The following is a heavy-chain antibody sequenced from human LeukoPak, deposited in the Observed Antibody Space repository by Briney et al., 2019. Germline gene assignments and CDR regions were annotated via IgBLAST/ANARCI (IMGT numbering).Heavy chain of an antibody. D-gene: IGHD3-10*01. CDR2: IYNSGST. CDR1: GFSISSSNR. V-gene: IGHV4-4*02. CDR3: ARERKRITMVRGVIEGYFDY. Sequence: SETLSLTCTASGFSISSSNRWSWVRQPPGKGLEWIGVIYNSGSTNYNTSLKCRVTISVDKSKNQFSLKLSSVTAADTAVYYCARERKRITMVRGVIEGYFDYWGQGTLVTVSS. J-gene: IGHJ4*02.